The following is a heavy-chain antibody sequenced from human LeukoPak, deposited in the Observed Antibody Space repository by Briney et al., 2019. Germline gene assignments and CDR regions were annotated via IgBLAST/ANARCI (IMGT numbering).Heavy chain of an antibody. Sequence: SVKVSCKASGGTFSSYTISWVRQAPGQGLEWMGRIIPILGIANYAQKFQGRVAITADKSTSTAYMELSSLRSEDTAVYYCARGMRGVIRSFDYWGQGTLVTASS. CDR1: GGTFSSYT. CDR2: IIPILGIA. D-gene: IGHD3-10*01. V-gene: IGHV1-69*02. J-gene: IGHJ4*02. CDR3: ARGMRGVIRSFDY.